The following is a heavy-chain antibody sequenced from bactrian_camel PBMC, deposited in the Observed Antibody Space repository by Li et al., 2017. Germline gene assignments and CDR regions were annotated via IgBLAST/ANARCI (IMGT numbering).Heavy chain of an antibody. J-gene: IGHJ6*01. CDR1: EYYRTHC. CDR2: IDNDGTT. Sequence: QVQLVESGGGSVQAGGSLKLACAASEYYRTHCMGWFRQAPGKEREEVAHIDNDGTTSYADSVKGRFTITRDTAKNTVWLRMNSLKPEDTATYYCAADSWARCASNWARPENPDFRYRGQGTQVTVS. D-gene: IGHD1*01. CDR3: AADSWARCASNWARPENPDFRY. V-gene: IGHV3S53*01.